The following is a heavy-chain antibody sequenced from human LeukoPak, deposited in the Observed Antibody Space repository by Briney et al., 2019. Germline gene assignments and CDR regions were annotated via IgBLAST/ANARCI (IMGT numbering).Heavy chain of an antibody. Sequence: SETLSLTCTVSGRSISSYYWSWIRQPPGKGLEWIGYIYYSGSTNYNPSLKSRVTISVDTSKNQFSLKLSSVTAADTAVYYCARTNYDDFWSGYYTEYYYYYYMDVWGKGTTVTVSS. D-gene: IGHD3-3*01. V-gene: IGHV4-59*01. CDR1: GRSISSYY. CDR2: IYYSGST. CDR3: ARTNYDDFWSGYYTEYYYYYYMDV. J-gene: IGHJ6*03.